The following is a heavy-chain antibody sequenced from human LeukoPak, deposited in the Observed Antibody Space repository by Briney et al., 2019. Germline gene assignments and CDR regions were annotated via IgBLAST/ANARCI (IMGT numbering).Heavy chain of an antibody. Sequence: GGSLRLSCAASAFTFSTYWMSWVRQAPGKGLEWVANIKQDGSEKYYVDSVKGRFTISRDNAKDSLYLQMNSLIAEDTAVYYCARARFSYGHYYFDYWGQGTLVTVSS. D-gene: IGHD5-18*01. J-gene: IGHJ4*02. CDR2: IKQDGSEK. CDR3: ARARFSYGHYYFDY. CDR1: AFTFSTYW. V-gene: IGHV3-7*04.